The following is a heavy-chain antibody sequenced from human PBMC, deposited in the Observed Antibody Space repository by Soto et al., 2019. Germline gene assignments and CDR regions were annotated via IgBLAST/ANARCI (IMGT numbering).Heavy chain of an antibody. CDR1: GDTRTDFS. Sequence: ASVKVSCKASGDTRTDFSMHWVRQAPGQRPEWMGWLSVGNGDTKYSQKFQGRVTITRDTSARTAYMELSNLRSEDTAVYYCATSEGDCRGGSCYNYFYYYGMDVWGPGTTVTV. J-gene: IGHJ6*02. D-gene: IGHD2-15*01. CDR2: LSVGNGDT. CDR3: ATSEGDCRGGSCYNYFYYYGMDV. V-gene: IGHV1-3*01.